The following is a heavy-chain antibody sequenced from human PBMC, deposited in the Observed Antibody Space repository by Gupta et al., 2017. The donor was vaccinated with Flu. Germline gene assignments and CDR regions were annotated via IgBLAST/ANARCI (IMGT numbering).Heavy chain of an antibody. V-gene: IGHV3-23*01. CDR1: GFPFSSYA. Sequence: EVQLLESGGGLVQPGGSLRLSCAASGFPFSSYAMSWVRQAPGKGLEWFSAISGSGGSTYYADSVKGRFTISRDNSKNPLYLQMNSLRAEDTAVYYCAKDLDIAVAGTSPDYWGQGTLVTVSS. J-gene: IGHJ4*02. CDR3: AKDLDIAVAGTSPDY. D-gene: IGHD6-19*01. CDR2: ISGSGGST.